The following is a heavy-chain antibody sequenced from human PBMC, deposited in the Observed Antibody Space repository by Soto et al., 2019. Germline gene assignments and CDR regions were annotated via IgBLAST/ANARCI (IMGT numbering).Heavy chain of an antibody. CDR3: ALSPVVTAIGHPWGAFDI. Sequence: PSETLSLTCAVSGYSISSGYYWGWIRQPPGKGLEWIGSIYHSGSTYYNPSLKSRVTISVDTSKNQFSLKLSSVTAADTAVYYCALSPVVTAIGHPWGAFDIWGQGTMVTVSS. CDR2: IYHSGST. D-gene: IGHD2-21*02. J-gene: IGHJ3*02. CDR1: GYSISSGYY. V-gene: IGHV4-38-2*01.